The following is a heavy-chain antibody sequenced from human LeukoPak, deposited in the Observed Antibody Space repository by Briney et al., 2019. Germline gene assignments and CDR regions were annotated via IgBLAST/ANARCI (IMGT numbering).Heavy chain of an antibody. CDR1: GFTFSSYA. Sequence: PGGSLRLSCAASGFTFSSYAMSWVRQAPGKGLEWVSAISATGGSAYYADSVKGRFTISRDNSKNTLYLQMNSLRAEDTAVYYCAKGITVAVGYYYYGMDVWAKGPRSPSP. V-gene: IGHV3-23*01. J-gene: IGHJ6*02. D-gene: IGHD3-10*01. CDR2: ISATGGSA. CDR3: AKGITVAVGYYYYGMDV.